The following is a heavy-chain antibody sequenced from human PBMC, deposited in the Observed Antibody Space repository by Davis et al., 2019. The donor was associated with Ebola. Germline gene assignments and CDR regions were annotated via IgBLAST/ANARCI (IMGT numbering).Heavy chain of an antibody. CDR2: ISYDDSDE. CDR1: RFTFNMYG. J-gene: IGHJ6*02. CDR3: AKDYVSHAHTGMDV. V-gene: IGHV3-30*18. Sequence: SLTLSCVASRFTFNMYGMHWVRQAPGKGLAWVAVISYDDSDEYYADSVTGRFTISRENSKNTVYLQMNSLRPEDTAVYYCAKDYVSHAHTGMDVWGQGTTVTVSS. D-gene: IGHD3-16*01.